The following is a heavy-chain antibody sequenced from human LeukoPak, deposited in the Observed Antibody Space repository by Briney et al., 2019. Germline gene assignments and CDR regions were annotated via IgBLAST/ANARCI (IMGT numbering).Heavy chain of an antibody. Sequence: GGSLRLSCAASGFTFSSYSMNCVRQAPGKGLEWVSSVSSSRSYIYYADSVQGRFTIYRDNAKNSLYLQMNSVRAEDTAVYYCARVSLCTNGVCYTIDAFDIWGQGTMVTVSS. CDR1: GFTFSSYS. CDR3: ARVSLCTNGVCYTIDAFDI. CDR2: VSSSRSYI. D-gene: IGHD2-8*01. J-gene: IGHJ3*02. V-gene: IGHV3-21*01.